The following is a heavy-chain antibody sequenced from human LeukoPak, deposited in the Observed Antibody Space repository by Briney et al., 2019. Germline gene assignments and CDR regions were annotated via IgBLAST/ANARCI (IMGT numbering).Heavy chain of an antibody. Sequence: GGSLRLSCVASGFTFSSSWMSWVRQAPGKGLEWVSAISGSGGSTYYADSVKGRFTISRDNSKNTLYLQMNSLRAEDTAVYYCAKDRMYGALDYWGQGTLVTVSS. J-gene: IGHJ4*02. CDR2: ISGSGGST. V-gene: IGHV3-23*01. CDR3: AKDRMYGALDY. D-gene: IGHD4-17*01. CDR1: GFTFSSSW.